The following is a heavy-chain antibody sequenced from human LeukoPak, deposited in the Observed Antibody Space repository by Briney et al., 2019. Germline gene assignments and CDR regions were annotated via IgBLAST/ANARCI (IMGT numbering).Heavy chain of an antibody. Sequence: SETLSLTCTVSGGSIRSSYYYWGWIRQPPGKGLEWIGSIYYSGSTYYNPSLKSRVTISVDTSKNQFPLKLSSVTAADTAVYYCARGRTKSRYYYYYGMDVWGQGTTVTVSS. J-gene: IGHJ6*02. D-gene: IGHD1-14*01. CDR3: ARGRTKSRYYYYYGMDV. CDR1: GGSIRSSYYY. CDR2: IYYSGST. V-gene: IGHV4-39*06.